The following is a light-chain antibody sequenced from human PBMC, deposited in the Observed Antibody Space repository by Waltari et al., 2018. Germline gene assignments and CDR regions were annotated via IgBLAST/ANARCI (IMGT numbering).Light chain of an antibody. CDR1: HSVNWY. CDR2: DAS. Sequence: EIVLTQSPASLSLSPGETATLSCWASHSVNWYLAWYQQRPGHAPRLLIYDASNRATDIPPMFSGTASDTALTRPISGPQTKDSAVYYGKLRRNVPLPLGGGTKEELK. V-gene: IGKV3-11*01. CDR3: KLRRNVPLP. J-gene: IGKJ4*01.